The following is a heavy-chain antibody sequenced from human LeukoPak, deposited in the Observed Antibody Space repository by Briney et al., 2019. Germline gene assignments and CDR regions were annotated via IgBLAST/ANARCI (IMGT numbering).Heavy chain of an antibody. D-gene: IGHD5-18*01. CDR3: AGVDAAMPDAFDI. Sequence: GGSLRLSCAASGFTFSSYGMHWVRQAPGKGLEWVAFIRYDGSNKYYADSVKGRFTISRDNSKNTLYLQMNSLRADDTAVYYCAGVDAAMPDAFDIWGQGTTVTVSS. CDR2: IRYDGSNK. J-gene: IGHJ3*02. CDR1: GFTFSSYG. V-gene: IGHV3-30*02.